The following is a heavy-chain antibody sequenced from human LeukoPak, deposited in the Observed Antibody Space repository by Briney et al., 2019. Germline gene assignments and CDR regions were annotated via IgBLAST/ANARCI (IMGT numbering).Heavy chain of an antibody. J-gene: IGHJ4*02. D-gene: IGHD2-2*01. V-gene: IGHV1-2*02. CDR3: ARGLLPAAAFDY. Sequence: ASVKVSCKASGYTFTGYYMHGVRQAPGQGLEWMGWINPNSGGTNYAQKFQGRVTMTRDTSISKAYMELSRLRSDDTAVYYCARGLLPAAAFDYWGQGTLVTVSS. CDR2: INPNSGGT. CDR1: GYTFTGYY.